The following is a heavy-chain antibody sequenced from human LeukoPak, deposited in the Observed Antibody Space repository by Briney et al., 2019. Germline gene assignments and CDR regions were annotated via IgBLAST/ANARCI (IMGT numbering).Heavy chain of an antibody. Sequence: GGSLRLSCAASGFTFSGYSMNWARQAPGKGLEWVSSISTSSSYIYYADSIKGRFTISRDNARNSLYLQMNSLRAEDTAVYYCARGVVVVPAADNWFDPWGQGTLVTVSS. D-gene: IGHD2-2*01. J-gene: IGHJ5*02. V-gene: IGHV3-21*01. CDR2: ISTSSSYI. CDR3: ARGVVVVPAADNWFDP. CDR1: GFTFSGYS.